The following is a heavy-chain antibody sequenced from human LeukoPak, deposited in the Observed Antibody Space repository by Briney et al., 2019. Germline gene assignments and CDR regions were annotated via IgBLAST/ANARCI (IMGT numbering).Heavy chain of an antibody. Sequence: GGYLRLSCAASGFTFSSYWMNWARQAPGKGLEWVASIDHNGNVNYYVDSVKGRFTISRDNAKNSLYLQMSNLRAEDTAVYFCARGGGLDVWGQGATVTVSS. CDR2: IDHNGNVN. D-gene: IGHD3-16*01. V-gene: IGHV3-7*03. J-gene: IGHJ6*02. CDR3: ARGGGLDV. CDR1: GFTFSSYW.